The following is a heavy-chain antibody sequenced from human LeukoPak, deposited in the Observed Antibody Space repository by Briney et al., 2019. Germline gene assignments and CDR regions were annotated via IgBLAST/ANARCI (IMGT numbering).Heavy chain of an antibody. Sequence: GGSLRLSCAASGFTFSSYGMHWVRQAPGKGLEWVAFIRYDGSNKYYADSVKGRFTISRDNSKNTLYLQMNSLRAEDTAVYYCAKSTSGDFWSGLYYMDVWGKGTTVTVSS. J-gene: IGHJ6*03. CDR1: GFTFSSYG. V-gene: IGHV3-30*02. CDR2: IRYDGSNK. D-gene: IGHD3-3*01. CDR3: AKSTSGDFWSGLYYMDV.